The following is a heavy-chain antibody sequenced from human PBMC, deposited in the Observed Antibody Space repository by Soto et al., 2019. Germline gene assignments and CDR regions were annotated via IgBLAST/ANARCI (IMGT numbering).Heavy chain of an antibody. J-gene: IGHJ4*02. CDR1: GGTFSSYA. D-gene: IGHD3-22*01. Sequence: SVKVSCKASGGTFSSYAISWVRQAPGQGLEWTGGIIPIFGTANYAQKFQGRVTITADESTSTAYMELNSLRAEDTAVYYCAKDVGPIVVVITRYWGQGTLVTVSS. CDR2: IIPIFGTA. CDR3: AKDVGPIVVVITRY. V-gene: IGHV1-69*13.